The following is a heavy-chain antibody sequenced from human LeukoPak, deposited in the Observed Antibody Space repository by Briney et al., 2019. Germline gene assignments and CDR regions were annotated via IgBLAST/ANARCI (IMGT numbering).Heavy chain of an antibody. CDR3: AKDQLRVTIFWNY. CDR1: GFTFSSYG. D-gene: IGHD3-9*01. V-gene: IGHV3-23*01. CDR2: ISGSGGST. J-gene: IGHJ4*02. Sequence: PGGSLRLSCAASGFTFSSYGMSWVRQAPGKGLEWVSAISGSGGSTYYADSVKGRFTISRDNSKNTLYLQMNSLRAEDTAVYYCAKDQLRVTIFWNYWGQGTLVTVSS.